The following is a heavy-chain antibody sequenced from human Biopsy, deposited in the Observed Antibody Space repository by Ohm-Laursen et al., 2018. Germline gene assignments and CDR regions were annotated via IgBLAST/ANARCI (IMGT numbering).Heavy chain of an antibody. D-gene: IGHD3-22*01. CDR2: INHSGRT. V-gene: IGHV4-34*01. CDR3: VRGVDYYDPYHYYALDV. Sequence: SDTLSLTCAVYAESFNGYYWSWIRRTPGKGLEWIGEINHSGRTNYNPSLKSRVTISVDTSKNQFSLKVRSVTAADTAVYYCVRGVDYYDPYHYYALDVWGQGTTVTVSS. J-gene: IGHJ6*02. CDR1: AESFNGYY.